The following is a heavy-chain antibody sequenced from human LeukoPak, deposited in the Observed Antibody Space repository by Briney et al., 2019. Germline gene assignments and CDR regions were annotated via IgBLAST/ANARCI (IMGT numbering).Heavy chain of an antibody. CDR2: ISSSSSYI. J-gene: IGHJ4*02. CDR1: GFTFSIYS. D-gene: IGHD3-22*01. Sequence: GGSLRLSCAASGFTFSIYSMNWVRQAPGKGLEWVSSISSSSSYIYYADSVMGRFTISRDNANNSLYLQMNSLRAEDTAVYYCARHVVAVGFDYWGQGTLVTVSS. V-gene: IGHV3-21*01. CDR3: ARHVVAVGFDY.